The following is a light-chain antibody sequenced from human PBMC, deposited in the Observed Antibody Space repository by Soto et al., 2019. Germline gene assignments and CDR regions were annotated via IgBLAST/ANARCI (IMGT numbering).Light chain of an antibody. Sequence: QSALTLPASVSGSPGQSITISCTGTCSDVGGYNYVSWYQQHPGKAPKLMIYDVSNRPSGVSNRFSGSKSGNTASLTISGLQAEDEADYYCSSYTSSSTLEVFGTG. V-gene: IGLV2-14*01. CDR1: CSDVGGYNY. CDR2: DVS. J-gene: IGLJ1*01. CDR3: SSYTSSSTLEV.